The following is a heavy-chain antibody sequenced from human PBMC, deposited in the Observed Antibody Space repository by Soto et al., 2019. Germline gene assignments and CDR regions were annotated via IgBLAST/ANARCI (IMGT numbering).Heavy chain of an antibody. CDR3: ARDLRTLYGMDV. V-gene: IGHV3-53*01. CDR2: IYSGDAT. Sequence: EVLLVESGGGLIQPGGSLRLSCAASGFTVSNNYMSWVRQAPGKGLEWVSVIYSGDATYYADSVKGRFTTSRHNSKNTLYLQMNSLRAQDRAVHYCARDLRTLYGMDVLGQGTTVTFSS. J-gene: IGHJ6*02. CDR1: GFTVSNNY.